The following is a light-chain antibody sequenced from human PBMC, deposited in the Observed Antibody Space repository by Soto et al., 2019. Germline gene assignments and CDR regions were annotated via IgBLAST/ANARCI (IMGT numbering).Light chain of an antibody. J-gene: IGKJ1*01. CDR1: QSVSSN. CDR2: GAS. V-gene: IGKV3-15*01. Sequence: EIVMTQSPATLSVSPGERATLSCRASQSVSSNLAWYQQKPGQAPRLLIYGASTRATGIPARFSGSGSGTECTLTITSRQSEDFAVYYCQQYNNWPPRTFGQGTKVEIK. CDR3: QQYNNWPPRT.